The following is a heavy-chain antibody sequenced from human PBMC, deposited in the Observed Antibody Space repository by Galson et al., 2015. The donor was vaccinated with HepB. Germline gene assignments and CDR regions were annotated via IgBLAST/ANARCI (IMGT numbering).Heavy chain of an antibody. V-gene: IGHV4-34*01. CDR2: INHSGST. CDR3: ASDDYGDYIDAFDI. Sequence: SETLSLTCAVYGGSFSGYYWSWIRQPPGKGLEWIGEINHSGSTNYNPSLKSRVTISVGTSKNQFSLKLSSVTAADTAVYYCASDDYGDYIDAFDIWGQGTMVTVSS. J-gene: IGHJ3*02. D-gene: IGHD4-17*01. CDR1: GGSFSGYY.